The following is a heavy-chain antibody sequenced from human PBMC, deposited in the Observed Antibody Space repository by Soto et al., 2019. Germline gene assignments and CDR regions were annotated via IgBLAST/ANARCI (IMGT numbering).Heavy chain of an antibody. Sequence: QVPLQESGPRLVRPSGTLSLTCTVSSGSISTANWWSWVRQPPGRGLEWIGEIYNSGSTNYNLSSKTRVTRKVHKSKIPLTLTHSTVTAADPATYYCARRGGGEVLAATTPFDYWRQGTLVTVT. J-gene: IGHJ4*02. CDR2: IYNSGST. D-gene: IGHD2-15*01. CDR1: SGSISTANW. CDR3: ARRGGGEVLAATTPFDY. V-gene: IGHV4-4*02.